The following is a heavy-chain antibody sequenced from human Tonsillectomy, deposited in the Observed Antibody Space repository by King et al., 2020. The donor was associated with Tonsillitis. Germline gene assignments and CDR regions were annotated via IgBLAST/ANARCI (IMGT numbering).Heavy chain of an antibody. J-gene: IGHJ4*02. CDR1: GFTVRSNY. D-gene: IGHD6-6*01. Sequence: QLVQSGGGLIQPGGSLRLSCSASGFTVRSNYMSWVRQAPGKVLEWVSVIYSGTGTTYADSVKGRFTISRDHAKNMVVLQMNSLRAEDTAVYYCARAPYSTSSFFFDLWGQGTLVTVSS. CDR3: ARAPYSTSSFFFDL. V-gene: IGHV3-53*01. CDR2: IYSGTGT.